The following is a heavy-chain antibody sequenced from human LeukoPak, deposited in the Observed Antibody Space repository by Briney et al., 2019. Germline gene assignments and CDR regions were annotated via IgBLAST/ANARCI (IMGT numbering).Heavy chain of an antibody. CDR2: ISSSGTTI. Sequence: PGGSLRLSCAASGFTFSDYYMSWIRQAPGKGLEWVSYISSSGTTIYYSDSVKGRFTISRDNSKNTLYLQMNSLRAEDTAVYYCARRAGAYSHPYDYWGQGTLVTVSS. V-gene: IGHV3-11*01. D-gene: IGHD4/OR15-4a*01. CDR1: GFTFSDYY. CDR3: ARRAGAYSHPYDY. J-gene: IGHJ4*02.